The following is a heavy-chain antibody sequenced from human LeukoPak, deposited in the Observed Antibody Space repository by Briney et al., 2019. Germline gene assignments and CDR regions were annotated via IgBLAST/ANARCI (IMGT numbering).Heavy chain of an antibody. J-gene: IGHJ6*04. CDR1: GGTFSSYA. V-gene: IGHV1-69*06. Sequence: GASVKVSCKASGGTFSSYAISWVRQAPGQGLEWMGGIIPIFGTANYAQKFQGRVTITADKSTSTAYMELSSLRSEDTAVYYCARAVEVRSSRYCYYGMDVWGKGTTVTVSS. CDR3: ARAVEVRSSRYCYYGMDV. D-gene: IGHD3-10*01. CDR2: IIPIFGTA.